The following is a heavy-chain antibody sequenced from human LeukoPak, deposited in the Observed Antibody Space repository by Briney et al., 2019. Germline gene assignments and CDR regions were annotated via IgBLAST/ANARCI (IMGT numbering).Heavy chain of an antibody. CDR3: AASIVVGTTSVVLYATPIDY. CDR2: INAGNGNT. Sequence: ASVKVSCKASGYTFTSYAMHWVRQAPGQRLEWMGWINAGNGNTKYSQKFQGRVTITRDTSASTAYMELSSLRSEDTAVYYCAASIVVGTTSVVLYATPIDYWGQGTLVTVSS. CDR1: GYTFTSYA. V-gene: IGHV1-3*01. J-gene: IGHJ4*02. D-gene: IGHD2-15*01.